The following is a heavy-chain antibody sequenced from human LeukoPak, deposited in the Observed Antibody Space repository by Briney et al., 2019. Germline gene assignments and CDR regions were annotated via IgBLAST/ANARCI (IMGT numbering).Heavy chain of an antibody. CDR1: GFTFSSYG. J-gene: IGHJ5*02. Sequence: PGGSLRLSCAASGFTFSSYGMHWVRQAPGKGLEWVAFIRYDGSNKYYADSVKGRFTISRDNSKNTLYLQMNSLRAEDTAVYYCARGRSRYCSGGSCLRPFDPWGQGTLVTVSS. CDR3: ARGRSRYCSGGSCLRPFDP. CDR2: IRYDGSNK. D-gene: IGHD2-15*01. V-gene: IGHV3-30*02.